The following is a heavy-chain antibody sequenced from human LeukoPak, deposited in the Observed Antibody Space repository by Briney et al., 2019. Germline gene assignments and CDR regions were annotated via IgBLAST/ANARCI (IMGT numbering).Heavy chain of an antibody. CDR2: INHNGNVN. CDR1: GFTFSSYA. J-gene: IGHJ6*02. D-gene: IGHD3-16*01. CDR3: ARGGGLDV. Sequence: GGSLRLSCAASGFTFSSYAMSWVRQAPGKGLEWVASINHNGNVNYYVDSVKGRFTISRDNAKNSLYLQMSNLRAEDTAVYFCARGGGLDVWGQGATVTVSS. V-gene: IGHV3-7*03.